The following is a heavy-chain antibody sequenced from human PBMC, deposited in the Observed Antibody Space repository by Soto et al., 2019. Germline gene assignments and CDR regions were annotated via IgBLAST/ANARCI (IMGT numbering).Heavy chain of an antibody. V-gene: IGHV4-4*07. CDR2: IYTSGST. D-gene: IGHD2-2*01. CDR1: GGSISSYY. Sequence: ASETLSLTCTVSGGSISSYYWSWIRQPAGKGLEWIGRIYTSGSTNYNPSLKSRVTMSVDTSKNQFSLKLSSVTAADTAVYYCARDSSYYYYYGMDVWGQGTTVTVSS. J-gene: IGHJ6*02. CDR3: ARDSSYYYYYGMDV.